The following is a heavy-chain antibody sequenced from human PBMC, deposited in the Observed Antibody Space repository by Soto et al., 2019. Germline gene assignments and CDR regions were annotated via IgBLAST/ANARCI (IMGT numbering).Heavy chain of an antibody. CDR3: ARDRLQVVYYFDY. D-gene: IGHD4-4*01. Sequence: PGGSLRLSCAASGFTFSSYGMHWVRQAPGKGLEWVAVIWYDGSNKYYADSVKGRFTISGDNSKNTLYLQMNSLRAEDTAVYYCARDRLQVVYYFDYWGQGTLVTVSS. CDR2: IWYDGSNK. CDR1: GFTFSSYG. V-gene: IGHV3-33*01. J-gene: IGHJ4*02.